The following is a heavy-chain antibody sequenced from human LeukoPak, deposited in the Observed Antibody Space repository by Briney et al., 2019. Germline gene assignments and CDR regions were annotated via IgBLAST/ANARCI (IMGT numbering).Heavy chain of an antibody. D-gene: IGHD6-19*01. CDR1: GFTFSRHA. CDR2: IRGSGGTT. V-gene: IGHV3-23*01. CDR3: ARGGSGWYSYYYGMDV. Sequence: GGSLRLSCAASGFTFSRHAMSWVRQAPGKGLEWVSAIRGSGGTTYYADSVKGRFTISRDNSKNTLYLQMNSLRAEDTAVYYCARGGSGWYSYYYGMDVWGQGTTVTVSS. J-gene: IGHJ6*02.